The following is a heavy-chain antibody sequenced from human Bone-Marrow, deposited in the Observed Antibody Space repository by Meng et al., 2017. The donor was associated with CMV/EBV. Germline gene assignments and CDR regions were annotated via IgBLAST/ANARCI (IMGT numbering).Heavy chain of an antibody. CDR1: GGSFSGYY. CDR3: ASGIGELWYKG. V-gene: IGHV4-59*01. J-gene: IGHJ4*02. D-gene: IGHD3-10*01. Sequence: SETLSLTCAVYGGSFSGYYWSWIRQPPGKGLEWIGYIFYTGGTNYNPSLKSRVTISVDTSKKQFSLKLTSVTAADTAVYYCASGIGELWYKGWGQGTLVTVSS. CDR2: IFYTGGT.